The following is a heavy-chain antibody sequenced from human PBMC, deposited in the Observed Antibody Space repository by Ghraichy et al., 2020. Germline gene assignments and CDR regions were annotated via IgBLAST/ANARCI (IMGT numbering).Heavy chain of an antibody. V-gene: IGHV4-59*08. J-gene: IGHJ2*01. CDR3: TRSFDV. CDR1: GGSTSSYY. Sequence: ESLNISCTVSGGSTSSYYWNWFRQPPGKGLEWIGDIYYSGSTNYNPSLKSRVTISVDMSKNQFSLKLSSVTAADTAVYYCTRSFDVWGRGTLVTVSS. CDR2: IYYSGST.